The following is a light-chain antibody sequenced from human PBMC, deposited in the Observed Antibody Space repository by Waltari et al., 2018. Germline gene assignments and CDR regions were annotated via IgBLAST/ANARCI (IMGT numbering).Light chain of an antibody. CDR1: QSISAW. Sequence: DVQMTQSPSTLSASVGDRVTLTCRASQSISAWLAWYQQKPGDAPKLLIYETSKFQTGVPSRFSGSGSGTDFTLTISSLQPEDFATYFCHQYYSYSLTFGQGTKVEVQ. J-gene: IGKJ1*01. CDR3: HQYYSYSLT. CDR2: ETS. V-gene: IGKV1-5*03.